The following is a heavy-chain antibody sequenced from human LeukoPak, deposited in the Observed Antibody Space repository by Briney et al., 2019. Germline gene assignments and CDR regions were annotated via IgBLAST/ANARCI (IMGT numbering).Heavy chain of an antibody. CDR2: ISSNGGST. CDR1: GFTFSSYS. CDR3: ARGTYYDSSGYYFFDY. J-gene: IGHJ4*02. V-gene: IGHV3-64*01. D-gene: IGHD3-22*01. Sequence: GGSLRLSCAASGFTFSSYSMHWVRQAPGKGLEYVSTISSNGGSTYYVNSVKGRFTISRDNSKNTLFLQMGSLRAEDMAVYYCARGTYYDSSGYYFFDYWGQGTLVTVSS.